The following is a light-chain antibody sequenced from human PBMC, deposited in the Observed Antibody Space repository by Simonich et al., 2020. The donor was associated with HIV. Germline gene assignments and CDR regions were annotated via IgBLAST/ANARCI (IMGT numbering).Light chain of an antibody. J-gene: IGKJ1*01. CDR2: WAS. Sequence: DIVMTQSPDSLAVSLGGRATITCKSSQSVLYSSNNKNYLAWYQQKPVQPPKLLIYWASTRESGVPDRFSGSGSGTDFTLTISSLQAEDVAVYYCQQYYSTLWTFGQGTKVEIK. CDR1: QSVLYSSNNKNY. V-gene: IGKV4-1*01. CDR3: QQYYSTLWT.